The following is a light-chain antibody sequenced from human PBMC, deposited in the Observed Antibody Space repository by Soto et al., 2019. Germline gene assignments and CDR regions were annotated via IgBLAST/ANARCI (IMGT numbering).Light chain of an antibody. CDR1: SGDVGGYNY. CDR2: EVT. V-gene: IGLV2-14*01. CDR3: SSYTSNSTWV. J-gene: IGLJ3*02. Sequence: QSALTQPASVSGSPGQSITISCTGTSGDVGGYNYVSWYQLYLGKAPKLMIYEVTNRPSGVSNRFSGSKSGRTASLTISGLQADDEAEYSCSSYTSNSTWVFGGGTKVTVL.